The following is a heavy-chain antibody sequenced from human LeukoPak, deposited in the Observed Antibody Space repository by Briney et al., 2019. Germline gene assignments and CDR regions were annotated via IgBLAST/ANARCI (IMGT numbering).Heavy chain of an antibody. Sequence: GGSLRLSCAASGFNFATHWMHWVRQAPGKGLEWVSYISSSSSTIYYADSVKGRFTISRDNAKNSLYLQMNSLRDEDTAVYYCVAYCGGDCYSHHAPSDAFDIWGQGTMVTVSS. D-gene: IGHD2-21*02. V-gene: IGHV3-48*02. CDR3: VAYCGGDCYSHHAPSDAFDI. CDR2: ISSSSSTI. J-gene: IGHJ3*02. CDR1: GFNFATHW.